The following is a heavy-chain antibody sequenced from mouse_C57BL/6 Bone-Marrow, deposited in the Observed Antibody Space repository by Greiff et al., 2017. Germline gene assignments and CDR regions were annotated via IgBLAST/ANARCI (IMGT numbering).Heavy chain of an antibody. CDR3: ARSRDYEPNWYVDV. J-gene: IGHJ1*03. D-gene: IGHD2-4*01. CDR1: GYTFTSYW. Sequence: QVQLQQSGAELVRPGSSVKLSCKASGYTFTSYWMHWVKQRPIQGLEWIGNIDPSDSETHYNQKFKDKATLTVDKSSSTAYMQLSSLTSEDSAVYYCARSRDYEPNWYVDVWGTGTTVTVSS. V-gene: IGHV1-52*01. CDR2: IDPSDSET.